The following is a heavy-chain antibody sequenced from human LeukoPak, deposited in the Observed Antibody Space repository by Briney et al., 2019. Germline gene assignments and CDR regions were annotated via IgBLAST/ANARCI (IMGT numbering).Heavy chain of an antibody. J-gene: IGHJ5*02. Sequence: ASVKVSCKASGYTFTDYGITWVRQAPGQGLEWMGWISAYNGNTNYAQKLQGRVTMTTDTSTSTAYMELRSLRSDDTAVYYCARVGWEPNWFDPWGQGTLVTVSS. CDR3: ARVGWEPNWFDP. V-gene: IGHV1-18*01. D-gene: IGHD1-26*01. CDR2: ISAYNGNT. CDR1: GYTFTDYG.